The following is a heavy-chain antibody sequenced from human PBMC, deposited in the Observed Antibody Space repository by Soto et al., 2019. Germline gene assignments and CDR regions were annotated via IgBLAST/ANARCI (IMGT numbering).Heavy chain of an antibody. J-gene: IGHJ4*02. CDR1: NSSISSGYY. CDR3: ARVAFGPIDY. CDR2: MYHSDTT. Sequence: SETLSLTCTVSNSSISSGYYWGWIRQSTGERMDRIVSMYHSDTTYYKPSLKSRVTISIDSSKNQCSLKLTSVTSAGTAVYFCARVAFGPIDYWGQGTLVTVSS. D-gene: IGHD3-16*01. V-gene: IGHV4-38-2*02.